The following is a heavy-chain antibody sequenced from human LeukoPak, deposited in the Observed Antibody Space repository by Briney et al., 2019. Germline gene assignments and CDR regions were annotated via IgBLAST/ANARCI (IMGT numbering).Heavy chain of an antibody. CDR3: ASGYSSGWYPFDY. J-gene: IGHJ4*02. Sequence: PGGSLRLSCAASGFPVSSNYMSWVRQAPGKGLEWVSVIYGGGSTYYADSVKGRFTISRDNSKNTLYLQMNSLRAEDTAVYYCASGYSSGWYPFDYWGQGTLVTVSS. CDR2: IYGGGST. V-gene: IGHV3-53*01. CDR1: GFPVSSNY. D-gene: IGHD6-19*01.